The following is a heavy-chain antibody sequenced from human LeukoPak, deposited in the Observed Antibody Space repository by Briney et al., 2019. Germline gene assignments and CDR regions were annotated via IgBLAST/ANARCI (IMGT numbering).Heavy chain of an antibody. CDR2: IFIDGSGT. D-gene: IGHD5-18*01. CDR3: AIGDKYGYPK. CDR1: GLSISSNS. V-gene: IGHV3-74*01. Sequence: AGSLRLSCAASGLSISSNSMHWVRQRPGKGLVWVSRIFIDGSGTSYADSVKGRFTISRDNAKNTLYLQMNSLRVEDTAVYYCAIGDKYGYPKWGQGTLVTVST. J-gene: IGHJ4*02.